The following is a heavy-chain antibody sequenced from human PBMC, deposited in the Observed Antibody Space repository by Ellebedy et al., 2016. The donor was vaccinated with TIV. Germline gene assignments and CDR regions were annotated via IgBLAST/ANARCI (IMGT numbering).Heavy chain of an antibody. V-gene: IGHV3-48*04. CDR1: GSTFSTYS. CDR3: VRDSTHGYDDY. D-gene: IGHD5-24*01. Sequence: GESLKISCTASGSTFSTYSMNWVRQAPGKGLEWVSYVSGSGKTTYYTDSVKGRFTISRDNAENSLYLQMNSLRVEDTAVYYCVRDSTHGYDDYWGQGTLVTVSS. J-gene: IGHJ4*02. CDR2: VSGSGKTT.